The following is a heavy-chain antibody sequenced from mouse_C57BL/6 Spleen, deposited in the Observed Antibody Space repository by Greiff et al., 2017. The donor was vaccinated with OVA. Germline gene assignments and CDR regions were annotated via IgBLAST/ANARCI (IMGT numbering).Heavy chain of an antibody. J-gene: IGHJ2*01. CDR1: GFTFSSYG. V-gene: IGHV5-6*01. CDR2: ISSGGSYT. CDR3: ARQLRDYFDY. Sequence: EVQLMESGGDLVKPGGSLKLSCAASGFTFSSYGMSWVRQTPDKRLEWVATISSGGSYTYYPDSVKGRFTISRDNAKNTLYLQMSSLKSEDTAMYYCARQLRDYFDYWGQGTTLTVSS. D-gene: IGHD1-1*01.